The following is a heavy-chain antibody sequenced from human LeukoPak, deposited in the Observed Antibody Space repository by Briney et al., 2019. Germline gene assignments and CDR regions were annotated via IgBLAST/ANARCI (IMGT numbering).Heavy chain of an antibody. CDR3: ARSSYFPPRTPNY. CDR1: GDSTNSGNYY. J-gene: IGHJ4*02. CDR2: IYYSTNT. V-gene: IGHV4-39*01. D-gene: IGHD2-21*01. Sequence: PSETLSLTCSVSGDSTNSGNYYWSWIRQPPGKGLEWIGNIYYSTNTYYNPSLLGRVSISIDTSRNQFSLRVSSVTAADTAVYYCARSSYFPPRTPNYWGQGTLVTVSS.